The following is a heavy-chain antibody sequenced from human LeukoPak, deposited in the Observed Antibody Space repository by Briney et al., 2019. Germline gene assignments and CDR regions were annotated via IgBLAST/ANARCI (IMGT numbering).Heavy chain of an antibody. J-gene: IGHJ4*02. Sequence: PSETLSLTCTVSGGSITSSSYYWGWIRQPPGKGLEWIGSIYYSGNTYYKPSLKSRVTISVDTSKSQFSLKLSSVTAADTAVYYCARHDGSSNLDYWGQGTLVTPSS. D-gene: IGHD4-11*01. CDR3: ARHDGSSNLDY. CDR2: IYYSGNT. CDR1: GGSITSSSYY. V-gene: IGHV4-39*01.